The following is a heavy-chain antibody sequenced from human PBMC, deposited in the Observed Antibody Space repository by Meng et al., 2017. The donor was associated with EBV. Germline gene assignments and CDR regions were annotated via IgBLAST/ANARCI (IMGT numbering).Heavy chain of an antibody. Sequence: QVPVVQSGAEVKKPGSSVKVSCWTSGGTFRSDAVSWVRQAPGQGLEWMGGLIPMSDAPHYAQKFQGRVTITADESTSTHYMHLSGLTSDDTAVYYCASESGRGFTPDYWGQGTLVTASS. D-gene: IGHD3-10*01. CDR1: GGTFRSDA. CDR3: ASESGRGFTPDY. CDR2: LIPMSDAP. V-gene: IGHV1-69*01. J-gene: IGHJ4*02.